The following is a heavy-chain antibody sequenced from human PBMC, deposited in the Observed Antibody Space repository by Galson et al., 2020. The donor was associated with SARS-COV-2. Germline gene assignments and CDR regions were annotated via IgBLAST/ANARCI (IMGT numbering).Heavy chain of an antibody. CDR1: GYTFTSHG. J-gene: IGHJ4*02. CDR2: ISAYNANT. V-gene: IGHV1-18*01. D-gene: IGHD4-17*01. Sequence: GESLKISCKASGYTFTSHGISWVRQAPGQGLEWMGWISAYNANTNYAQKLQGRVTMTTDTSTSTAYMELRSLRSDDTAVYYCARVVLATGTTSITGCPDYWGQGTLVTVSS. CDR3: ARVVLATGTTSITGCPDY.